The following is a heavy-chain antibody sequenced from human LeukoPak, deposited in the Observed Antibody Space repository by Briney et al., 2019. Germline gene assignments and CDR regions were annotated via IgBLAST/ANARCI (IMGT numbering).Heavy chain of an antibody. J-gene: IGHJ4*02. D-gene: IGHD3-9*01. Sequence: SETLSLTCTVSTYSISTGHYWGWIRQPTGKGLGWIGSIYYSGSTYYNPSPKSRVTISVDQSNNRFALKLSSVTAADTAVYYCARRGHYVMLASYYPLGYWGQGTLVTVSA. CDR2: IYYSGST. V-gene: IGHV4-38-2*02. CDR3: ARRGHYVMLASYYPLGY. CDR1: TYSISTGHY.